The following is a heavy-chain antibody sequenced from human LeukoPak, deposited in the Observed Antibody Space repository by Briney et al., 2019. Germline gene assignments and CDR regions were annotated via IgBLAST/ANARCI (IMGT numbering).Heavy chain of an antibody. J-gene: IGHJ1*01. V-gene: IGHV4-39*01. CDR3: ARHNGDSGSYSNFQH. CDR2: IYYSGST. D-gene: IGHD1-26*01. Sequence: SETLSLTCTVSAGSISSSSYYWGWIRQPPGKGLVRNGSIYYSGSTYYNPSLKSRVNIYVDTSKNQFSLKLSSVTAGDTGLYYCARHNGDSGSYSNFQHWGQGTLVTVSS. CDR1: AGSISSSSYY.